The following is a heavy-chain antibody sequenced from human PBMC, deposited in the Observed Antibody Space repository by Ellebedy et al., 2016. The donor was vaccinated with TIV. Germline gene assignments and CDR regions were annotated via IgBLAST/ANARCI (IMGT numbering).Heavy chain of an antibody. Sequence: GESLKISCVASGLTFSNHAMSWVRQAPGKGLEWVSGLSGSGGSTNYADSVKGRFTVSRDNFQNTLFLQMNSLRAEDTAVYYCARDSDYLAGYYYGMDVWGQGTTVTVSS. CDR1: GLTFSNHA. D-gene: IGHD2/OR15-2a*01. J-gene: IGHJ6*02. CDR2: LSGSGGST. V-gene: IGHV3-23*01. CDR3: ARDSDYLAGYYYGMDV.